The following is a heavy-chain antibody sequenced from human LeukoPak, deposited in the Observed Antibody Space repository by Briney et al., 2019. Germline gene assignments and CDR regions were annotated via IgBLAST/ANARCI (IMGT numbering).Heavy chain of an antibody. CDR2: ISSSSYI. V-gene: IGHV3-21*01. CDR1: GFTLSSYS. CDR3: ARPMGSSLRYFGWLLSLYGMDV. D-gene: IGHD3-9*01. J-gene: IGHJ6*02. Sequence: GGSLRLSCAASGFTLSSYSMNWVRQAPGKGLEWVSSISSSSYIYYADSVKGRFTISRDNAKNSLYLQMNSLRAEDTAVYYCARPMGSSLRYFGWLLSLYGMDVWGQGTTVTVSS.